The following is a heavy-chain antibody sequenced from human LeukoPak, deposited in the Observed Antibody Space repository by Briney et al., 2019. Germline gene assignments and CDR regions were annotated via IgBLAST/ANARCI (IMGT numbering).Heavy chain of an antibody. CDR2: FDPEDGET. Sequence: GASVKVSCKVSGYTLTELSMHWVRQAPGKGLEWMGGFDPEDGETIYAQKFQGRVTMTEVTSTDTAYMELSSLRSEDTAVYYCATPYSSGWYYFDYWGQGTLVTVSS. D-gene: IGHD6-19*01. CDR3: ATPYSSGWYYFDY. CDR1: GYTLTELS. V-gene: IGHV1-24*01. J-gene: IGHJ4*02.